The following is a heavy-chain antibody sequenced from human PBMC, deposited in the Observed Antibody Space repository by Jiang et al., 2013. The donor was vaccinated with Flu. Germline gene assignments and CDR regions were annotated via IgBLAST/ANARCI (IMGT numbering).Heavy chain of an antibody. CDR1: GGTFSSYP. D-gene: IGHD2-2*01. Sequence: SGAEVKKSGSSVKVSCKASGGTFSSYPISWVRQAPGQGLEWMGGIIPIFGTINYGQKFQGRVTITADESTSTAYMELSGLRSEDTAVYYCAREGTGYSSSWFDHWGQGTLVTV. CDR3: AREGTGYSSSWFDH. V-gene: IGHV1-69*01. CDR2: IIPIFGTI. J-gene: IGHJ5*02.